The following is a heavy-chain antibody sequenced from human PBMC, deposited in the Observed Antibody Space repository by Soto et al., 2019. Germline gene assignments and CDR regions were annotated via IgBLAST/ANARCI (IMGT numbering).Heavy chain of an antibody. CDR3: ARDPGYYDILTGYQTSYNYGLDL. CDR1: GLSVSANY. V-gene: IGHV3-53*01. D-gene: IGHD3-9*01. J-gene: IGHJ6*02. CDR2: IYSGDKI. Sequence: GGSLRLSCAAYGLSVSANYMTWVRQPQGKXLEWVSLIYSGDKIYYADSVKGRFAISRDSSRNTLYLQMNNLRVEDTAVYYCARDPGYYDILTGYQTSYNYGLDLWGQGTTVTVSS.